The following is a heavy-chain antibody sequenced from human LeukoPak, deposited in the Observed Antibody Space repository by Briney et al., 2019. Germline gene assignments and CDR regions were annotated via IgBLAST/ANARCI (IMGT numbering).Heavy chain of an antibody. J-gene: IGHJ4*02. CDR3: ARTRDDYTHADY. CDR1: GYIFTSYN. CDR2: INPSGGST. V-gene: IGHV1-46*01. D-gene: IGHD5-24*01. Sequence: ASVTVSCKASGYIFTSYNMHWVRQAPGQGLEWMGIINPSGGSTSYAQKFQGRVTMTRDTSTSTVYMELSSLRSEDTAVYYCARTRDDYTHADYWGQGTLVTVSS.